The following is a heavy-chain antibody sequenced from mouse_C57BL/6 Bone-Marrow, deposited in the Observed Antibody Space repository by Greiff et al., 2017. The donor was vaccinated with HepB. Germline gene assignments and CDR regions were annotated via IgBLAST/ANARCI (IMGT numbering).Heavy chain of an antibody. V-gene: IGHV14-3*01. CDR3: AFTTVVAPYFDY. D-gene: IGHD1-1*01. J-gene: IGHJ2*01. CDR1: GFNIKNTY. CDR2: IDPANGNT. Sequence: EVQGVESVAELVRPGASVKLSCTASGFNIKNTYMHWVKQRPEQGLEWIGRIDPANGNTKYAPKFQGKATITADTSSNTAYLQLSSLTSEDTAIYYCAFTTVVAPYFDYWGQGTTLTVSS.